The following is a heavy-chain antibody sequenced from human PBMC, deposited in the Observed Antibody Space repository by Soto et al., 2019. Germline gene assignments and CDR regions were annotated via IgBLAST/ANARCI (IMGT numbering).Heavy chain of an antibody. D-gene: IGHD6-19*01. CDR1: GFTFSSYA. CDR2: ISGSGGST. V-gene: IGHV3-23*01. Sequence: LRLSCAASGFTFSSYAMSWVRQAPGKGLEWVSAISGSGGSTYYADSVKGRFTISRDNSKNTLYLQMNSLRAEDTAVYYCASGTGKQWLVQSASDYWGQGTLVTVSA. J-gene: IGHJ4*02. CDR3: ASGTGKQWLVQSASDY.